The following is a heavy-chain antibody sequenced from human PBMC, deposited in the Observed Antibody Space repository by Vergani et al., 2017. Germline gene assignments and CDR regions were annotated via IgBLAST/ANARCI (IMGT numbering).Heavy chain of an antibody. V-gene: IGHV4-34*01. J-gene: IGHJ5*02. CDR2: INHSGST. Sequence: QVQLQQWGAGLLKPSETLSLTCAVYGGSFSGYYWSWIRQPPGKGLEWIGEINHSGSTNYNPSLKSRVTISVDTSKNQFSLKLSSVTAADTAVYYCARGRPMTYYYGSGSYYKGWFDPWGQGTLVTVSS. CDR3: ARGRPMTYYYGSGSYYKGWFDP. D-gene: IGHD3-10*01. CDR1: GGSFSGYY.